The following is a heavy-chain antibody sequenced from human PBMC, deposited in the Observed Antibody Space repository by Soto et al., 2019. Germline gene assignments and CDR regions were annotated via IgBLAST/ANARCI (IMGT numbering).Heavy chain of an antibody. J-gene: IGHJ6*02. D-gene: IGHD3-9*01. V-gene: IGHV4-59*01. CDR3: ARDPGLYDILTGYSPVYYYYGMDV. CDR2: IYYSGST. CDR1: GGSIRSYY. Sequence: TLSLTCTVSGGSIRSYYWSWIRQPPGKGLEWIGYIYYSGSTNYNPSLKSRVTISVDTSKNQFSLKLSSVTAADTAVYYCARDPGLYDILTGYSPVYYYYGMDVWGQGTTVTVSS.